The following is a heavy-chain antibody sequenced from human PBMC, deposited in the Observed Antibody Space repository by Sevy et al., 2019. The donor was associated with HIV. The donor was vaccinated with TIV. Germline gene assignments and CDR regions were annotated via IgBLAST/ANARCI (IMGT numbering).Heavy chain of an antibody. V-gene: IGHV4-59*08. CDR2: IYYSGST. Sequence: SETLSLTCTVSGGSISSYYWSWIRQPPGKGLEWIGYIYYSGSTNYNPSLKSRVTISVDTSKNQFSLKLSSVTAADTAVYYCASHVVYGGGKYFDYWGQGTLVTVSS. D-gene: IGHD3-3*01. J-gene: IGHJ4*02. CDR3: ASHVVYGGGKYFDY. CDR1: GGSISSYY.